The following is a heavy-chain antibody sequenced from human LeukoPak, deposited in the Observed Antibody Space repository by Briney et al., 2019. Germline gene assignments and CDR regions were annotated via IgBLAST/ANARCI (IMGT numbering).Heavy chain of an antibody. CDR1: VFTLSSDW. CDR2: IKKDGIEK. CDR3: ARGRYSSRSGGYYFDI. V-gene: IGHV3-7*01. J-gene: IGHJ4*02. D-gene: IGHD2-2*01. Sequence: PGGSLRLSCVVSVFTLSSDWMSWVRQAPWKGLEWVANIKKDGIEKYYVESVKGRFTISRDNAKNSLYLQMNSLRAEDTAVYYCARGRYSSRSGGYYFDIWGQGTLVTVSS.